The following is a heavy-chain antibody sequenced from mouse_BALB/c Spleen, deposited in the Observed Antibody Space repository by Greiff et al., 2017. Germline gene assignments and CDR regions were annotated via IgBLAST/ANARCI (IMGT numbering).Heavy chain of an antibody. CDR2: INSNGGST. Sequence: EVKLVESGGGLVQPGGSLKLSCAASGFTFSSYGMSWVRQTPDKRLELVATINSNGGSTYYPDSVKGRFTISRDNAKNTLYLQMSSLKSEDTAMYYCARMGEGCAYWGQGTLVTVSA. J-gene: IGHJ3*01. CDR3: ARMGEGCAY. D-gene: IGHD4-1*01. CDR1: GFTFSSYG. V-gene: IGHV5-6-3*01.